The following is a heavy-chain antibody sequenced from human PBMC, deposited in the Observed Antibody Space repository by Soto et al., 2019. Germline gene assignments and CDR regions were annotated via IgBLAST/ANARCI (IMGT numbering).Heavy chain of an antibody. Sequence: QVQLVQSGTEVKKPGTSVKVSCKASGYTFSTYDINWVRQATGQGLEWVGWMNPKTGNTAYAQKFQGRATMTRNTSTNTAYMELNTLRSEDTAVYYCARGPAHRGETIDYYYSYYLDVWGKGTTVIVSS. D-gene: IGHD2-21*01. J-gene: IGHJ6*03. CDR1: GYTFSTYD. V-gene: IGHV1-8*01. CDR2: MNPKTGNT. CDR3: ARGPAHRGETIDYYYSYYLDV.